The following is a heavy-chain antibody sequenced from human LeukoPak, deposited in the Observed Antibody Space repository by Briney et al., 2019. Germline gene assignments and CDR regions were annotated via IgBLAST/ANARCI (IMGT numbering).Heavy chain of an antibody. CDR3: ARGYSSSYRIDY. V-gene: IGHV3-74*01. Sequence: GGSLRLSCAASGFTFSSYWMHWLRQAPGKGLMWLSRINTDGSSTTYADSVKGRFTISRDNAKNTLYLQMNSLSAEDTAVYYCARGYSSSYRIDYWGQGTLVTVSS. CDR1: GFTFSSYW. D-gene: IGHD6-6*01. CDR2: INTDGSST. J-gene: IGHJ4*02.